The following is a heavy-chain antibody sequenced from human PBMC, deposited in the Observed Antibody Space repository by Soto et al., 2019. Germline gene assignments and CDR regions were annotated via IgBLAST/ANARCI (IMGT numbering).Heavy chain of an antibody. Sequence: ASVKVSCKASVYTFTGYYIHWVRQAPGQGLEWMGWINPNSGGTNYAQKFQGRVTMTRDTSISTAYMELSRLRSDDTAVYYCARERTDYYYYYGMDVWGQGTTVTVSS. CDR3: ARERTDYYYYYGMDV. D-gene: IGHD1-1*01. CDR1: VYTFTGYY. V-gene: IGHV1-2*02. CDR2: INPNSGGT. J-gene: IGHJ6*02.